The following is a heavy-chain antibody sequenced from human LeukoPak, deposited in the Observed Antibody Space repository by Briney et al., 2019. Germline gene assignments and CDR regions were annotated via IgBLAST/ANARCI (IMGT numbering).Heavy chain of an antibody. CDR2: VKRDASEK. Sequence: GGSLRLSCAASGFTFSNNWMTWVRQAPGKGLEWVASVKRDASEKYYVDSVKGRFTISRDNAKNSLYLQMSSLRVEDTAVYYCARPSLDDMVGAIGADYWGQGTLVAVSS. CDR1: GFTFSNNW. J-gene: IGHJ4*02. V-gene: IGHV3-7*01. CDR3: ARPSLDDMVGAIGADY. D-gene: IGHD1-26*01.